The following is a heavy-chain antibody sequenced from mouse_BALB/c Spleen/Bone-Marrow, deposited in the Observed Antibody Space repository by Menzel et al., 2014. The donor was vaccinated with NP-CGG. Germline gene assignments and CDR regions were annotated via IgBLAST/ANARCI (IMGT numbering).Heavy chain of an antibody. CDR3: ARLGYYGYFNV. D-gene: IGHD2-2*01. J-gene: IGHJ1*01. CDR1: GFAFSRYW. Sequence: EVQLQQSGGGLVQPGGSLKLSCAASGFAFSRYWMSWVRQAPGKGLEWIGEINPDSSTINYTPSLKDKFIISRDTAKNTLYLQMSKVRSEDTALYYCARLGYYGYFNVWGAGTTVTVSS. V-gene: IGHV4-1*02. CDR2: INPDSSTI.